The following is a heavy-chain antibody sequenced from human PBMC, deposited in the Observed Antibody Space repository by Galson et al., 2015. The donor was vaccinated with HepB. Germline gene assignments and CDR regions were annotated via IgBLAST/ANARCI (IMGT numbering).Heavy chain of an antibody. CDR2: IKSKAEDGTT. J-gene: IGHJ4*02. V-gene: IGHV3-15*01. D-gene: IGHD3-10*01. Sequence: CAASGFTFNNAWMSWVRQAPGKGPEWVGRIKSKAEDGTTIYAAPVKGRFTISRDDSRNTLYLQMNSLTAEDTALYYCATSLGFGYGEGTAAVDYWGQGTLVTVSS. CDR3: ATSLGFGYGEGTAAVDY. CDR1: GFTFNNAW.